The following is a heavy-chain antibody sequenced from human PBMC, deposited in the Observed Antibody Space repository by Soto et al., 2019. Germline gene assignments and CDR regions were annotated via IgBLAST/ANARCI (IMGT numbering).Heavy chain of an antibody. CDR2: IYYSGTT. CDR1: GTPINSADFY. V-gene: IGHV4-30-4*01. Sequence: SETLSLTCTVSGTPINSADFYWTWIRQPPGKGLEWIGYIYYSGTTFHNPSLRSRISMSVDTSKNQFSLRLNSVTAADTAVYYCARGYDFAGFPPYGPDVWGQGTTVTV. CDR3: ARGYDFAGFPPYGPDV. J-gene: IGHJ6*02. D-gene: IGHD3-3*01.